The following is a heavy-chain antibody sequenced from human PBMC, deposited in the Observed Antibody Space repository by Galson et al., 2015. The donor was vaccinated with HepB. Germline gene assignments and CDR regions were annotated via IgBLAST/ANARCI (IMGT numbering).Heavy chain of an antibody. J-gene: IGHJ6*02. CDR1: GGTFSSYT. CDR2: IIPILGIA. Sequence: SVKVSCKASGGTFSSYTISWVRQAPGQGLEWMGRIIPILGIANYAQKFQGRVTITADKSTSTAYMELSSLRSEDTAVYYCASGGDIVVVPAAPEGYYYYGMDVWGQGTTVTVSS. CDR3: ASGGDIVVVPAAPEGYYYYGMDV. D-gene: IGHD2-2*01. V-gene: IGHV1-69*02.